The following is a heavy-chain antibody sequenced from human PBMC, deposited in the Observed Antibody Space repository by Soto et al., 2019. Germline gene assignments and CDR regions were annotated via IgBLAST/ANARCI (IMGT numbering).Heavy chain of an antibody. V-gene: IGHV4-59*01. CDR3: ARERQQLPRGAFDI. CDR1: GGSISSYY. Sequence: ASETLSLTCTVSGGSISSYYWSWIRQPPWKGLEWIGYIYYSGSTNYNPSLKSRVTISVDTSKNQFSLKLSSVTAADTAVYYCARERQQLPRGAFDIWGQGTMVTVSS. J-gene: IGHJ3*02. CDR2: IYYSGST. D-gene: IGHD6-13*01.